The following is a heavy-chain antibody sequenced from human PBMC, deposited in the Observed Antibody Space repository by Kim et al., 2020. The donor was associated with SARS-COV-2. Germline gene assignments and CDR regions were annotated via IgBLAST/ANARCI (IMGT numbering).Heavy chain of an antibody. CDR2: ISYDGSNK. V-gene: IGHV3-30*04. D-gene: IGHD1-26*01. Sequence: GGSLRLSCAASGFTFSRYAMHWVRQAPGKGLEWVAVISYDGSNKDYVDSVKGRFTISRDNSKNTLYLQMNSLRAEDTAVYYCARDHTQYSTPPDNGLQHWGQGTLVAVAS. J-gene: IGHJ1*01. CDR3: ARDHTQYSTPPDNGLQH. CDR1: GFTFSRYA.